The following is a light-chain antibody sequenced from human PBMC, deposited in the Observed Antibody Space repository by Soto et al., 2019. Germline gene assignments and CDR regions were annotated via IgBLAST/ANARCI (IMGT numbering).Light chain of an antibody. Sequence: NFMLTQPHSVSESPGKTVTISCTRSSGSIASNYVQWYQQRPGSAPAAVIYEDNQRPSGVPDRFSGSIDSSSNSASLTFSGLKTEDEADYYCQSYDSSNHRVFGGGTQLTV. CDR3: QSYDSSNHRV. CDR2: EDN. CDR1: SGSIASNY. V-gene: IGLV6-57*03. J-gene: IGLJ3*02.